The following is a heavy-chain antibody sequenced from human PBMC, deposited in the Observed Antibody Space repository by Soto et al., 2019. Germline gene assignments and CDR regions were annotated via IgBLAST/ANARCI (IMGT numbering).Heavy chain of an antibody. V-gene: IGHV3-30-3*01. D-gene: IGHD5-18*01. CDR1: GFTFSSYA. CDR3: ARVLRGYSYGLDYYYGMDV. CDR2: ISYDGSNK. Sequence: GGSLRLSCAASGFTFSSYAMHWVRQAPGKGLEWVAVISYDGSNKYYADSVKGRFTISRDNSKNTLYLQMNSLRAEDTAVYYCARVLRGYSYGLDYYYGMDVWGQGTTVTVSS. J-gene: IGHJ6*02.